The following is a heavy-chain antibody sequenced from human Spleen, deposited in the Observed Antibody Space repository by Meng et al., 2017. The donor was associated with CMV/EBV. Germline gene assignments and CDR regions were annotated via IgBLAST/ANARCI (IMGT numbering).Heavy chain of an antibody. V-gene: IGHV3-7*01. CDR3: AKDVVGSTKVVPVPGRRYYYYGMDV. CDR2: IKQDGSEK. D-gene: IGHD2-2*01. Sequence: GGSLRLSCAASGFTFSTYWMSWVRHAPGKGLEWVAKIKQDGSEKYYVDSVKGRFTISRDNSKNTLYLRMNSLRAEDTAVYYCAKDVVGSTKVVPVPGRRYYYYGMDVWGQGTTVTVSS. CDR1: GFTFSTYW. J-gene: IGHJ6*02.